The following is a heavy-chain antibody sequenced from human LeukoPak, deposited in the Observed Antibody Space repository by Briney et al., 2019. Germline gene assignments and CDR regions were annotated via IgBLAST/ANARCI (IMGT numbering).Heavy chain of an antibody. Sequence: ASVKVSCKASGYTFTSYGISWVRQAPGKGLEWVSSVGGSGHVTYYADSVKGQFTISRDNSKNTLFLQMNSLKVEDTAMYYCAKGISADGYNFERGADYWGQGTLVTVSS. D-gene: IGHD5-24*01. CDR2: VGGSGHVT. V-gene: IGHV3-23*01. CDR1: GYTFTSYG. CDR3: AKGISADGYNFERGADY. J-gene: IGHJ4*02.